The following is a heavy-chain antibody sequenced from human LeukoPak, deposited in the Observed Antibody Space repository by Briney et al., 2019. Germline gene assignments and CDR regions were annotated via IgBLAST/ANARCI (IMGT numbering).Heavy chain of an antibody. V-gene: IGHV1-2*06. CDR1: GYTFTSYG. CDR3: ARVGDTAMGDY. Sequence: ASVKVSCKASGYTFTSYGISWVRQAPGQGLEWMGRINPNSGGTNYAQKFQGRVTMTRDTSISTAYMELSRLRSDDTAVYYCARVGDTAMGDYWGQGTLVTVSS. J-gene: IGHJ4*02. CDR2: INPNSGGT. D-gene: IGHD5-18*01.